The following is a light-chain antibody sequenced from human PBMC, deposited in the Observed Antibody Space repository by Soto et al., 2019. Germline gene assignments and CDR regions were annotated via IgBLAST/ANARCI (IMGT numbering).Light chain of an antibody. J-gene: IGLJ1*01. V-gene: IGLV2-14*01. CDR1: STDVGAYNY. CDR2: EVS. Sequence: QSVLTQPASVSGSPEQSITISCTGSSTDVGAYNYVSWYQQYPGQAPNLLIYEVSRRPSGFSHRFSGSKSVNTASLTISGLQAEDEAHYYCNSYTTMNTYVFGTGTKVTVL. CDR3: NSYTTMNTYV.